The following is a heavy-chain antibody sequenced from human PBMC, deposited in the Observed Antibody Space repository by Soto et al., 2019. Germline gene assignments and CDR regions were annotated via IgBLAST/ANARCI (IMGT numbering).Heavy chain of an antibody. CDR1: GYIFTTFG. Sequence: QVQLVQSGAEVRKPGASVKVSCKASGYIFTTFGIGWVRQAPGQGLEWMGWISAYNGNRNFAQNVRDRVTMTTDTSTNTAHMELRSLRSDDTAVYYCARDGGTGLDYWGQGNLVTVSS. V-gene: IGHV1-18*01. J-gene: IGHJ4*02. CDR3: ARDGGTGLDY. CDR2: ISAYNGNR. D-gene: IGHD1-1*01.